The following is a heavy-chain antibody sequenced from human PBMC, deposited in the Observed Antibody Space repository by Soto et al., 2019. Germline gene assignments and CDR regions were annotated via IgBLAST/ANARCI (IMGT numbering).Heavy chain of an antibody. J-gene: IGHJ5*02. D-gene: IGHD6-13*01. CDR2: IYYSGST. CDR1: GGSISSGGYY. Sequence: PSETLSLTCTVSGGSISSGGYYWSWIRQHPGKGLEWIGYIYYSGSTYYNPSLKSRVTISVDTSKNQFSLKLSSVTAADTAVYYCARGLAIAAAGPIPNWFDPWGQGTLVTVSS. V-gene: IGHV4-31*03. CDR3: ARGLAIAAAGPIPNWFDP.